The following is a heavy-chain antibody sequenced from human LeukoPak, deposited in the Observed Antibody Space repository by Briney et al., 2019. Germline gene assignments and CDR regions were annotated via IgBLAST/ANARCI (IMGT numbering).Heavy chain of an antibody. CDR2: IYYSGST. J-gene: IGHJ3*02. CDR1: GGSISSYY. Sequence: PSETLSLTCTVPGGSISSYYWSWIRQPPGKGLEWIGYIYYSGSTNYNPSLKSRVTISVDTSKNQFPLKLSSVTAADTAVYYCARDSSGYYFDIWGQGTMVTVSS. CDR3: ARDSSGYYFDI. D-gene: IGHD3-22*01. V-gene: IGHV4-59*12.